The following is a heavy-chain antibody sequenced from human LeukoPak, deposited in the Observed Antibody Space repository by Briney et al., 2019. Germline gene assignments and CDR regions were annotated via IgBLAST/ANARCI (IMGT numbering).Heavy chain of an antibody. CDR1: GGSISSYY. J-gene: IGHJ5*02. CDR2: ISYSGRT. Sequence: SETLSLTCTVSGGSISSYYWSWIRQPPGKGLEWIGYISYSGRTNYNPSLKSRVTISVDTSKNQFSLKLSSVTAADTAVYYCVRGGSGYDWFDPWGQGTLVTVSS. V-gene: IGHV4-59*01. CDR3: VRGGSGYDWFDP. D-gene: IGHD5-12*01.